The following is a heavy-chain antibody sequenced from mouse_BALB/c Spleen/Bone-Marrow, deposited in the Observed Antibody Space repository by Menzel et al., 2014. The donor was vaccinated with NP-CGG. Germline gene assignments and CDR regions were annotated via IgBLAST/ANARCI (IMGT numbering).Heavy chain of an antibody. J-gene: IGHJ3*01. CDR1: GFSLTSYG. D-gene: IGHD2-12*01. V-gene: IGHV2-9*02. CDR2: IWTGGIT. Sequence: VKLVESGPGLVAPSQSLSITCTVSGFSLTSYGVHWVRQPLGKGLEWLGVIWTGGITNYNSALMSRLSISKDNSKSQVFLKMNSLQTDDTAMYYCARGVYDLTDWGQGTLVTVSA. CDR3: ARGVYDLTD.